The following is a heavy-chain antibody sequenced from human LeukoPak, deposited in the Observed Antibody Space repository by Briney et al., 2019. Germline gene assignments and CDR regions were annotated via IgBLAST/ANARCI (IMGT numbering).Heavy chain of an antibody. CDR2: IYYSGST. J-gene: IGHJ3*02. Sequence: PSETLSLTCTVSGGSISSDYWSWIRQPPGKGLEWIGYIYYSGSTNYNPSLKSRVTISVDTSKNQFSLKLSSVTAADTAVYYCARDYPYYYDFWSGTPSSAFDIWGQGTMVTVSS. CDR3: ARDYPYYYDFWSGTPSSAFDI. D-gene: IGHD3-3*01. V-gene: IGHV4-59*01. CDR1: GGSISSDY.